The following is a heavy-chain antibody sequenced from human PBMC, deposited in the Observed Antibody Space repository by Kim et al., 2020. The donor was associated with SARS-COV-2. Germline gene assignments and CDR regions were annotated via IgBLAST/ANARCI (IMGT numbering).Heavy chain of an antibody. D-gene: IGHD1-1*01. V-gene: IGHV1-2*04. CDR1: GYTFTGYY. CDR2: INPNSGGT. CDR3: ARSKLEGGYYFDY. Sequence: ASVKVSCKASGYTFTGYYMHWVRQAPGQGLEWMGWINPNSGGTNYAQKFQGWVTMTRDTSISTAYMELSRLRSDDTAVYYCARSKLEGGYYFDYWGQGTLVTVSS. J-gene: IGHJ4*02.